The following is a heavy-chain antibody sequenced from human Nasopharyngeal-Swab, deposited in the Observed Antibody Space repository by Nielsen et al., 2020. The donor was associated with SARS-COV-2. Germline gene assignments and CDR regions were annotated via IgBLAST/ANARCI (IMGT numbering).Heavy chain of an antibody. Sequence: GESLKISCAASGFIITSNYMNWVRQAPGKGLEWVSVIYSGGNAYYADSVKGRFTISRDTSKNMLHLQMDSVRADDTAVYYCARDTGFCTRGSCGPFDSWGQGTLVSVSS. CDR1: GFIITSNY. D-gene: IGHD2-8*01. CDR2: IYSGGNA. J-gene: IGHJ4*02. V-gene: IGHV3-53*01. CDR3: ARDTGFCTRGSCGPFDS.